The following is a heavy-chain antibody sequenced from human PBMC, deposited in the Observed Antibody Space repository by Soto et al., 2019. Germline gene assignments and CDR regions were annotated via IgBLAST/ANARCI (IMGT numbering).Heavy chain of an antibody. Sequence: EVQLLESGGGLVQPGGSLRLSCAASGFTFSSYAMRWVRQAPGKGLEWVSAISGSGGCTYYADSVKGRFNISSDNSKNTLYPQMNSLRAEDTAVYYCAKMSPIASSGTGWGQGTLFTVSS. CDR1: GFTFSSYA. J-gene: IGHJ4*02. D-gene: IGHD6-13*01. CDR2: ISGSGGCT. CDR3: AKMSPIASSGTG. V-gene: IGHV3-23*01.